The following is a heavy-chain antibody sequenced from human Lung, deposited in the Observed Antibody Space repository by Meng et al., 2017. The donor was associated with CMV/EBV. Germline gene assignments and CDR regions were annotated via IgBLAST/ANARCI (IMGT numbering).Heavy chain of an antibody. CDR3: ASFPPPGKQWLVTDY. V-gene: IGHV4-4*02. CDR1: GGSISSSNW. J-gene: IGHJ4*02. Sequence: QVPLQEWGPGLVKPSGTLSLTCAVSGGSISSSNWWSWVRQPPGKGLEWIGEIYHSGSTNYNPSLKSRVTISVDKSKNQFSLKLSSVTAADTAVYYCASFPPPGKQWLVTDYWGQGTLVTVSS. CDR2: IYHSGST. D-gene: IGHD6-19*01.